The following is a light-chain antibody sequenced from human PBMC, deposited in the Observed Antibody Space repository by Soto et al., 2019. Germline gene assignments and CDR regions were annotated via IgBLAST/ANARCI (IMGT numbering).Light chain of an antibody. CDR1: QSVSRY. V-gene: IGKV3-11*01. Sequence: EIVLTQAPATLYFPPGERTTLSCRASQSVSRYLAWYQQKPGQAPRLLVYDVSNRATGIPARFSGSGSGTDFALTISDLEAEDSPVYYFQRRRNWLLTFGPGTKVYIK. J-gene: IGKJ3*01. CDR2: DVS. CDR3: QRRRNWLLT.